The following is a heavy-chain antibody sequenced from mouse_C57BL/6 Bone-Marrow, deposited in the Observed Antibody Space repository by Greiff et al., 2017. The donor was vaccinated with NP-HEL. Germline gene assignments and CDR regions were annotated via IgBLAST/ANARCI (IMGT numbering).Heavy chain of an antibody. J-gene: IGHJ2*01. Sequence: VQLKQSGPELVKPGASVKISCKASGYTFTDYYMNWVKQSHGKSLEWIGDINPNNGGTSYNQKFKGKATLTVDKSSSTAYMELRSLTSEDSAVYYCARGQLEYFDYWGQGTTLTVSS. CDR2: INPNNGGT. D-gene: IGHD3-2*01. V-gene: IGHV1-26*01. CDR3: ARGQLEYFDY. CDR1: GYTFTDYY.